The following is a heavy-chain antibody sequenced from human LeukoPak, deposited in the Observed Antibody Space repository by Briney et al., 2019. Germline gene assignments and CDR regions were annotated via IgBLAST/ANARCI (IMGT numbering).Heavy chain of an antibody. CDR2: INHSGST. J-gene: IGHJ4*02. CDR3: ATTYSTCSGGSSYFGDY. CDR1: GGSFSVYY. Sequence: SETLCLTCAVYGGSFSVYYWSRIRQPPGKGLEWIGEINHSGSTNYNPSLKSRVTISVDTSKNQFSLKLSSVTAADTAVYYCATTYSTCSGGSSYFGDYWGQGTLVTVSS. D-gene: IGHD2-15*01. V-gene: IGHV4-34*01.